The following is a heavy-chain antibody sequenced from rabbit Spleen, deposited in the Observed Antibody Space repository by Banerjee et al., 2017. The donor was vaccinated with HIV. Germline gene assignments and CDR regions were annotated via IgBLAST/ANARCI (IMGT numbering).Heavy chain of an antibody. Sequence: QSLEESGGDLVKPGASLTLTCTASGFSFSSSYYMCWVRQAPGKGLECIACIYGDSSGSTWYASWAKGRFTISKTSSTTVTLQMTSLTAADTATYFCARGSATMTMVITGYYLNLWGPGTLAPS. J-gene: IGHJ4*01. CDR1: GFSFSSSYY. CDR2: IYGDSSGST. D-gene: IGHD2-1*01. CDR3: ARGSATMTMVITGYYLNL. V-gene: IGHV1S40*01.